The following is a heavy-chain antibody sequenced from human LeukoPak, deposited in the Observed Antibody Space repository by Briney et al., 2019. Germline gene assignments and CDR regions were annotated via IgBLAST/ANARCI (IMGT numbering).Heavy chain of an antibody. CDR3: AKDRDSSGWYGFDY. V-gene: IGHV3-30*18. J-gene: IGHJ4*02. CDR1: GFTFNSYA. CDR2: ISYGGSNK. D-gene: IGHD6-19*01. Sequence: PGRSLRLSCAAFGFTFNSYAMHWVRQAPGKGLEWVALISYGGSNKYYADSVKGRFTIYRDNSKNTLYLQMNSLRAEDTAVYYCAKDRDSSGWYGFDYWGQGTLVTVSS.